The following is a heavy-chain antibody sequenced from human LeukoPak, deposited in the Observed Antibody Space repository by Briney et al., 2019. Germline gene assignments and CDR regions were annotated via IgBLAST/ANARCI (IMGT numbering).Heavy chain of an antibody. CDR2: ISAYNGNT. J-gene: IGHJ6*03. CDR1: GYTFTSYG. V-gene: IGHV1-18*01. D-gene: IGHD1-26*01. Sequence: ASVKVSCKASGYTFTSYGISWVRQAPGQGLEWMGWISAYNGNTSYAQKLQGRVTMTTDTSTSTAYMELRSLRSDDTAVYYCARGLSGSYYYYYYYMDVWGKGTTVTVSS. CDR3: ARGLSGSYYYYYYYMDV.